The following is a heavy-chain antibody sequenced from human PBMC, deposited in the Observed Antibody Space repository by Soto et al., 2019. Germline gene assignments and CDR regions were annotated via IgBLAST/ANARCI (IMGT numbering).Heavy chain of an antibody. CDR2: ISYDGSNK. Sequence: QVQLVESGGGVVQPGRSLRLSCAASGFTFSSYAMHWVRQAPGKGLEWVAVISYDGSNKYYADSVKGRFTISRDNSKNTLYLQMNSLSAEDTAVYYCARVVQYGDYLFDYWGQGTLVTVSS. CDR3: ARVVQYGDYLFDY. V-gene: IGHV3-30-3*01. J-gene: IGHJ4*02. D-gene: IGHD4-17*01. CDR1: GFTFSSYA.